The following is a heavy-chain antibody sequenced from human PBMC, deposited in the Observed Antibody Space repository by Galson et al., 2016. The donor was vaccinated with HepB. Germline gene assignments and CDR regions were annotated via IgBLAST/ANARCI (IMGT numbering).Heavy chain of an antibody. CDR1: GFSLSTAGMG. D-gene: IGHD1-14*01. J-gene: IGHJ5*02. CDR2: IYWDDDV. V-gene: IGHV2-5*08. CDR3: AHHRDWFDL. Sequence: PALVKPTQTLTLTCTFSGFSLSTAGMGVGWIRQPPGKALEWLALIYWDDDVRYSPSLKNRLTITKGTSQNQVVLTMTNMNPVDTATYYCAHHRDWFDLWGQGNLVIVSS.